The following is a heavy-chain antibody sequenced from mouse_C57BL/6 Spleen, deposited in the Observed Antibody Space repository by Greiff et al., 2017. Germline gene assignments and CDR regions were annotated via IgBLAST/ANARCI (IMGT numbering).Heavy chain of an antibody. J-gene: IGHJ1*03. CDR1: GYTFTDYE. CDR3: TRRGSRRYFDV. Sequence: QVQLKQSGAELVRPGASVTLSCKASGYTFTDYEMHWVKQTPVHGLEWIGAIDPETGGTAYNQKFKGKAILTADKSSSTAYMELRSLTSEDSAVYYCTRRGSRRYFDVWGTGATVTVSS. V-gene: IGHV1-15*01. D-gene: IGHD1-1*01. CDR2: IDPETGGT.